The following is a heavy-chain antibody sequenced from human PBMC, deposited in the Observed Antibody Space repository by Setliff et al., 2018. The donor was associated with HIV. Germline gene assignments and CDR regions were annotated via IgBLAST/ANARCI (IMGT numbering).Heavy chain of an antibody. CDR3: ARADYFNSPFDS. V-gene: IGHV3-64*01. CDR1: GFTFSTSA. CDR2: ISYNGGTT. Sequence: PGGSLRLSCAASGFTFSTSAMHWVRQGPGKGLECVSAISYNGGTTYYANSVKGRFTISRDNSKNTLYLQMGSLRPEDMAVYHCARADYFNSPFDSWGQGTLVTV. J-gene: IGHJ4*02. D-gene: IGHD4-17*01.